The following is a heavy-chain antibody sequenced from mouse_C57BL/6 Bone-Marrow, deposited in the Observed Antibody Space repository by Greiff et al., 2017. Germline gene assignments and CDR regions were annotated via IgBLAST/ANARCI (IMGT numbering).Heavy chain of an antibody. CDR3: TREGSYYPAWFAY. CDR1: GFTFSSYA. CDR2: ISSGGDYI. D-gene: IGHD2-1*01. V-gene: IGHV5-9-1*02. Sequence: DVHLVESGEGLVKPGGSLKLSCAASGFTFSSYAMSWVRQTPEKRLEWVAYISSGGDYIYYADTVKGRFTISRDNARNTLYLQMSSLKSENTAMYYCTREGSYYPAWFAYWGQGTLVTVSA. J-gene: IGHJ3*01.